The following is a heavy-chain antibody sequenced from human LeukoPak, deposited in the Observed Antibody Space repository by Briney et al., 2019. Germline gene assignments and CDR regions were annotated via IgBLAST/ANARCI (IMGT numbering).Heavy chain of an antibody. Sequence: PGGTLRLSCAASGFTFSIYGMNWVRQAPGKGLEWVSGISPGGDIPYYADSVKGRFTISRDNSKNTMYLQMNSLRAEDTAVYYCARGSFAEFDYWGQGTLVTVSS. CDR1: GFTFSIYG. D-gene: IGHD1-14*01. CDR3: ARGSFAEFDY. CDR2: ISPGGDIP. J-gene: IGHJ4*02. V-gene: IGHV3-23*01.